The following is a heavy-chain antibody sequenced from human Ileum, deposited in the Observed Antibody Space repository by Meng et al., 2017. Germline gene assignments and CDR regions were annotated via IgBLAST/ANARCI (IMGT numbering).Heavy chain of an antibody. D-gene: IGHD4-11*01. CDR3: ASRHSDSFDS. Sequence: GESLKISCTASGFTFSTYAMSWVRQAPGKELQWVSTISSGGGTTYYADSVKGRFTISRDNSKNTLYLQMSSLRAEDTAVYYCASRHSDSFDSWGQGTLVTVS. CDR1: GFTFSTYA. J-gene: IGHJ4*02. CDR2: ISSGGGTT. V-gene: IGHV3-23*01.